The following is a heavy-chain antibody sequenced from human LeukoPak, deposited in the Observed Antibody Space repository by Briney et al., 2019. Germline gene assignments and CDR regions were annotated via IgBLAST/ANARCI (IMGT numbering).Heavy chain of an antibody. CDR2: IRSKAYGGTT. Sequence: GGALRLSCTASGFTFGDYAMSWVRQAPGKGLEWVGFIRSKAYGGTTEYAASVKGRFTISRDDSKSIAYLQMNSLKTEDTAVYYCTRDYLTGTRYFDYWGQGTLVTVSS. J-gene: IGHJ4*02. V-gene: IGHV3-49*04. CDR3: TRDYLTGTRYFDY. CDR1: GFTFGDYA. D-gene: IGHD3-9*01.